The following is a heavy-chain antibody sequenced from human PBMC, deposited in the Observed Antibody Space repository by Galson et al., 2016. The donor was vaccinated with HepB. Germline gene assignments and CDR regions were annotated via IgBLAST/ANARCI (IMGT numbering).Heavy chain of an antibody. CDR3: ARDLWVTGSTFRFYYGLDI. V-gene: IGHV4-59*11. J-gene: IGHJ6*02. Sequence: SETLSLTCTVSGASMSSHHWSWIRQPPGKGLEWIGYIHYTGSTNYNSSLKGRVAISIDTSKSQFSLKLSSVTAADTAVYYCARDLWVTGSTFRFYYGLDIWGQGTTVTVSS. CDR1: GASMSSHH. D-gene: IGHD1-7*01. CDR2: IHYTGST.